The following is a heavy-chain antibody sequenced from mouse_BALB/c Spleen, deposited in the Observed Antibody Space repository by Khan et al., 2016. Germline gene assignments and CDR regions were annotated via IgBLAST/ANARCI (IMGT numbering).Heavy chain of an antibody. CDR3: ARYRYYYGSSRYFDV. J-gene: IGHJ1*01. CDR2: IHTYSGES. CDR1: GYTFTNYG. V-gene: IGHV9-3-1*01. Sequence: QIQLVQSEPELKRPGKTVKISCKASGYTFTNYGINWVKQAPGKGLKWMGWIHTYSGESTYADDFKGRFAFSLETSANTAYLQINNLKNEDTATYFCARYRYYYGSSRYFDVWGAGTTVTVSS. D-gene: IGHD1-1*01.